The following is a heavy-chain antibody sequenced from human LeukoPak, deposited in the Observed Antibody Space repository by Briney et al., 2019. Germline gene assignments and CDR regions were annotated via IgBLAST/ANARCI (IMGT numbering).Heavy chain of an antibody. CDR2: FDPEDGET. CDR3: ATSPSKAYDSSGYYPRFDY. D-gene: IGHD3-22*01. J-gene: IGHJ4*02. Sequence: ASVKVSCKVSGYTLTELSMHWVRQAPGKGLEWMGGFDPEDGETIYAQKFQGRVTMTEDTSTDTAYMELSSLRSEDTAVYYCATSPSKAYDSSGYYPRFDYWGQGTLVTVSS. CDR1: GYTLTELS. V-gene: IGHV1-24*01.